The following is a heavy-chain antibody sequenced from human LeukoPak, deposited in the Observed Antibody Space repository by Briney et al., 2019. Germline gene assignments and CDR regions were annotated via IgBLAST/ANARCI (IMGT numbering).Heavy chain of an antibody. CDR1: GFTFSSYG. CDR2: IWYDGSNK. CDR3: AKDSSSWHAFDY. D-gene: IGHD6-13*01. Sequence: PGGSLRLSCAASGFTFSSYGMHWVRQAPGKGLEWVAVIWYDGSNKYYADSVKGRFTISRDNSKNTLYLQMNSLRAEDTAVYYCAKDSSSWHAFDYWGKGTLVTVSS. V-gene: IGHV3-33*06. J-gene: IGHJ4*02.